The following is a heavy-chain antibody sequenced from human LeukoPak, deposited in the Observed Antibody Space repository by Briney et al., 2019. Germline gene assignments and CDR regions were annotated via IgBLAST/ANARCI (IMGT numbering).Heavy chain of an antibody. Sequence: ASVKVSCKASGYTFTGYYMHWVRQAPGQGLEWMGWINPNRGGTNYAQKFQGRVTMTRDTSISTAYMELSRLRSDDTAVYYCARARYCSSTSCYPGDIWGQGTMVTVSS. J-gene: IGHJ3*02. CDR2: INPNRGGT. D-gene: IGHD2-2*01. CDR3: ARARYCSSTSCYPGDI. CDR1: GYTFTGYY. V-gene: IGHV1-2*02.